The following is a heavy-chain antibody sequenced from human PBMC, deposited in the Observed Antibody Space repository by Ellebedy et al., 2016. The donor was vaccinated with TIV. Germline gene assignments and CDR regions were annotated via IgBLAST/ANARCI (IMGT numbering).Heavy chain of an antibody. J-gene: IGHJ4*02. V-gene: IGHV3-23*01. D-gene: IGHD3-22*01. CDR3: AKGRGGGSDSSAPRYYFDY. CDR2: ISNTGSRT. CDR1: GLTFSSHA. Sequence: PGGSLRLSCAASGLTFSSHAMSWVRQAPGKGLEWVSTISNTGSRTYYADSVEGRFIISRDNSKKTLYLQMNSLRAEDTAVYYCAKGRGGGSDSSAPRYYFDYWGLGTLVTVSS.